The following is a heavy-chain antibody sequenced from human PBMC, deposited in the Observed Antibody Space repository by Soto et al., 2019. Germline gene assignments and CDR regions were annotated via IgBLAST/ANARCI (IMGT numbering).Heavy chain of an antibody. V-gene: IGHV3-21*01. CDR2: ISSGSSDT. CDR1: GFTLSHVS. Sequence: GGSLRLSCEASGFTLSHVSMNWVRQVPGKGLEWVASISSGSSDTWYADSVKGRFIISRDNAQNSLFLQMNTLRPEDTAIYCCARVAYWGPGTQVTVSS. J-gene: IGHJ4*02. CDR3: ARVAY.